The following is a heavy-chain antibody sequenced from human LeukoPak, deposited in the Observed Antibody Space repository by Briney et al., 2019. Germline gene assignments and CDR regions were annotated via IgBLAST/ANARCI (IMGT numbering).Heavy chain of an antibody. J-gene: IGHJ6*01. Sequence: GGSLRLSCAASGFTFSSYAMTWVRQAPGKGLEWISAISGSGGSTYYAESVKGRFTITRDNSKNTVYLQLNSLRADDTAVYYCAIDRVSDTVIVDRLYYYYGLDVWRQGTTVTVSS. CDR3: AIDRVSDTVIVDRLYYYYGLDV. D-gene: IGHD2-21*01. CDR1: GFTFSSYA. CDR2: ISGSGGST. V-gene: IGHV3-23*01.